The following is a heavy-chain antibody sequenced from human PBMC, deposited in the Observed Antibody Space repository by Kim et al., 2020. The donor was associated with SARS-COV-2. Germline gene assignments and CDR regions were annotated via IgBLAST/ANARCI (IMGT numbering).Heavy chain of an antibody. CDR1: RGTFSSYA. Sequence: SVKVSCKASRGTFSSYAISWVRQAPGQGLEWMGGIIPIFGTANYAQKFQGRVTITADESTSTAYMELSSLRSEDTAVYYCARGNSGWYYFDYWGQGTLVTVSS. J-gene: IGHJ4*02. CDR2: IIPIFGTA. D-gene: IGHD6-19*01. V-gene: IGHV1-69*13. CDR3: ARGNSGWYYFDY.